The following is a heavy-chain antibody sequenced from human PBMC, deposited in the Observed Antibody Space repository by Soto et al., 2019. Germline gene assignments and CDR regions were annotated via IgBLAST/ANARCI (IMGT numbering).Heavy chain of an antibody. CDR2: IIPIFGTA. CDR1: GGTFSSYA. CDR3: AELGYSSGWFDAFAI. J-gene: IGHJ3*02. V-gene: IGHV1-69*06. D-gene: IGHD6-19*01. Sequence: QVQLVQSGAEVKKPGSSVKVSCKASGGTFSSYAISWVRQAPGHGLEWMGGIIPIFGTANYAQKFQGRVTITADKSTSTAYMELSSLRSEDTAVYDCAELGYSSGWFDAFAIWGQGTMVTGSS.